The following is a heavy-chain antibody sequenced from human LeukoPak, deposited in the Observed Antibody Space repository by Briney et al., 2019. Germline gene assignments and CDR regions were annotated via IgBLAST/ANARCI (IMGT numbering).Heavy chain of an antibody. Sequence: PGGSLRLSCRASGFTFGDFAMNWVRQAPGKGLEWVSYISSSGSTIYYADSVKGRFTISRDNAKNSLYLQMNSLRAEDTAVYYCARGRVRGFDYWGQGTLVTVSS. CDR1: GFTFGDFA. J-gene: IGHJ4*02. CDR3: ARGRVRGFDY. V-gene: IGHV3-48*03. D-gene: IGHD3-10*01. CDR2: ISSSGSTI.